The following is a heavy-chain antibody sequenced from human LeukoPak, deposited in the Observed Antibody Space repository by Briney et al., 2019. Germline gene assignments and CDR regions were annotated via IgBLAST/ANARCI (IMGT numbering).Heavy chain of an antibody. J-gene: IGHJ4*02. D-gene: IGHD6-13*01. CDR3: ARGHSSSWYYFDY. Sequence: GGSLRLSCAASGFTVSSNYISWVRQAPGKGLEWVSVIYSGGSTYYADSVKGRFTISRDNSKNTLYLQTNSLRAEDTAVYYCARGHSSSWYYFDYWGQGTLVTVSS. CDR2: IYSGGST. V-gene: IGHV3-66*02. CDR1: GFTVSSNY.